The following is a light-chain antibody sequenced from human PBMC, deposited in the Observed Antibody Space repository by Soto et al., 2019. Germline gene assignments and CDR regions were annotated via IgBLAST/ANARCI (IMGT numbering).Light chain of an antibody. V-gene: IGKV3-11*01. Sequence: EIVLTQSPATLSLSPGERGTLSCRASESVTDYLAWYQQKPGQAPRLLVYDVSYRAAGIPTRFSGGGSGTDFTLTISNVEPEDFAAYYCQQRSDWPWTFGQGTKVDIK. CDR3: QQRSDWPWT. CDR1: ESVTDY. J-gene: IGKJ1*01. CDR2: DVS.